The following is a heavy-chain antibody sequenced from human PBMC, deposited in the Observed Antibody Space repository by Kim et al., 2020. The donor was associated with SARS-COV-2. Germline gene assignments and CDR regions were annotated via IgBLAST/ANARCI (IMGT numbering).Heavy chain of an antibody. CDR2: IYSGGST. CDR3: ATNTYYYDSSGTGLPLDY. J-gene: IGHJ4*02. D-gene: IGHD3-22*01. CDR1: GFTVSSNY. V-gene: IGHV3-66*01. Sequence: GGSLRLSCAASGFTVSSNYMSWVRQAPGKGLEWVSVIYSGGSTYYADSVKGRFTISRDNSKNTLYLQMNSLRAEDTAVYYCATNTYYYDSSGTGLPLDYWGQGTLVTVSS.